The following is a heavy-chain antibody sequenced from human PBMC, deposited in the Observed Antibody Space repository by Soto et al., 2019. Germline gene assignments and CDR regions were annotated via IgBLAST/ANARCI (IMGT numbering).Heavy chain of an antibody. CDR2: ISSSGSYI. V-gene: IGHV3-11*06. Sequence: QMQLVESGGDLVKPGGSLRLSCEASGFTFSDYYMSWIRQVPGQGLEWLSFISSSGSYIKYSDSMRGRLTVSRDNGKNSLYLQMHSLRVEDTAVYYCARLRVGMNWYFDLWGRGTMVPVSA. D-gene: IGHD1-26*01. J-gene: IGHJ2*01. CDR3: ARLRVGMNWYFDL. CDR1: GFTFSDYY.